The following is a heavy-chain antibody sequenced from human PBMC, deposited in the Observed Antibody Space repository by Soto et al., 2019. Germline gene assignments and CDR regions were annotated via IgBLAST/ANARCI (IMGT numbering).Heavy chain of an antibody. CDR3: ARIRSWSSSGQIDY. CDR2: IDWDDDK. D-gene: IGHD6-19*01. CDR1: GFSLSTSGMC. V-gene: IGHV2-70*11. J-gene: IGHJ4*02. Sequence: GSGPTLVNPTQTLTLTCTFSGFSLSTSGMCVSWIRQPPGKALEWLARIDWDDDKYYSTSLKTRLTISKDTSKNQVVLTMTNMDPVDTATYYCARIRSWSSSGQIDYWGQGTLVTVSS.